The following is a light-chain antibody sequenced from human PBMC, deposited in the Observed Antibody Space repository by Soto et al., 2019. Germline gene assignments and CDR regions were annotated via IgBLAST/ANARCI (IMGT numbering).Light chain of an antibody. CDR2: DAS. CDR3: QQYDNLPVT. V-gene: IGKV1-33*01. J-gene: IGKJ4*01. CDR1: QAISNY. Sequence: DSQMTQSPSSLSASVGARVTITCQASQAISNYINWYQQKEGNAPNLLIYDASTLHSGVPPRFIASVSGTHFAFIVSSIQPDDIGTYYCQQYDNLPVTFGGGTKVEI.